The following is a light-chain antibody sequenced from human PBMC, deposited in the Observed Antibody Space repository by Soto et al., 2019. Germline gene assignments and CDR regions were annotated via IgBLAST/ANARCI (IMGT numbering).Light chain of an antibody. V-gene: IGKV4-1*01. CDR2: WAS. CDR1: QSVLYSSNSNNY. J-gene: IGKJ2*01. Sequence: DIVMTQSPDSLAVSLGERVTINCKSSQSVLYSSNSNNYLAWYQQKPGQPPKLLIYWASTRESGVPDRFSGSGSGTDFTLTISSLQAEDVAVYYCQQYYTTPPYTFGQGTKLEIK. CDR3: QQYYTTPPYT.